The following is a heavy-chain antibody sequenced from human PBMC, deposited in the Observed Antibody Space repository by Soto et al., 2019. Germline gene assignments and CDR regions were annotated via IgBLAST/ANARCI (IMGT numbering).Heavy chain of an antibody. V-gene: IGHV3-30-3*01. CDR2: VSYDGSNK. CDR3: ARDLRTIGLAFDI. J-gene: IGHJ3*02. Sequence: GGSLRLSCAASTFIFSNYAMHWVRQAPGKGPEWVAVVSYDGSNKYYADSVKGRFTISRDNSKNTLYLQMNSLRAEDTAVYYCARDLRTIGLAFDIWSQGTMVTVS. D-gene: IGHD3-3*01. CDR1: TFIFSNYA.